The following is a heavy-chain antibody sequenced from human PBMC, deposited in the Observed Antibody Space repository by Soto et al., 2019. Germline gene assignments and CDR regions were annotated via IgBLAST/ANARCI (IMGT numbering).Heavy chain of an antibody. J-gene: IGHJ4*02. D-gene: IGHD3-10*01. Sequence: GGSLRLSCAASGFTFDDYAMHWVQQAPGKGLEWVSGISWNSGSIGYADSVKGRFTISRDNAKNSLYLQMNSLRAEDTALYYCAKSGGSLWFGELLLPFDYWGQGTLVTVSS. CDR3: AKSGGSLWFGELLLPFDY. CDR2: ISWNSGSI. CDR1: GFTFDDYA. V-gene: IGHV3-9*01.